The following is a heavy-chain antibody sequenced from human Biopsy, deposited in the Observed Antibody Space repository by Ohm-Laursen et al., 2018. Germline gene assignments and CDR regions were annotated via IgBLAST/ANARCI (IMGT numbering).Heavy chain of an antibody. Sequence: SLRLSCAASGFTFSSNGMHWVRQAPGKGLEWVAVIWSDGNNKYYADSVKGRFTISRDTSRNTLYMQMNSLRVEDTALYYCARDAEEFDSSGPRFDYWGQGTLVTVSS. V-gene: IGHV3-33*01. CDR3: ARDAEEFDSSGPRFDY. CDR1: GFTFSSNG. D-gene: IGHD3-22*01. CDR2: IWSDGNNK. J-gene: IGHJ4*02.